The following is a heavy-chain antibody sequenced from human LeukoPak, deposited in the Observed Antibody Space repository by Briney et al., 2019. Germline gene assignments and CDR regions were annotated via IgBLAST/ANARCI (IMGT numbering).Heavy chain of an antibody. D-gene: IGHD5-12*01. CDR2: INPSGGST. J-gene: IGHJ4*02. CDR1: GYTFTSYY. V-gene: IGHV1-46*03. CDR3: ARVSLYSGYDFPHDY. Sequence: ASVKVSCKASGYTFTSYYMHWVRQAPGQGLEWMGIINPSGGSTIYAQKFQGRVTMTRDTSTSTVYMELSSLRSEDTAVYYCARVSLYSGYDFPHDYWGQGTLVTVSS.